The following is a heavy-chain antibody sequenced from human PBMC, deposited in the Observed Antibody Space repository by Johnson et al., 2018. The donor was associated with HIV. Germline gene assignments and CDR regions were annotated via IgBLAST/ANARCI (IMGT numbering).Heavy chain of an antibody. V-gene: IGHV3-66*02. CDR3: AKDRPLVVVTHDAFDI. Sequence: VQLVESGGGVVQPGRSLRLSCAASGFTFSDYYMSWIRQAPGKGLEWVSVIYSGGSTGYADSVKGRFTISRDNSKNTLYLQMNSLRAEDTAVYYCAKDRPLVVVTHDAFDIWGQGTMVTVSS. D-gene: IGHD2-21*02. J-gene: IGHJ3*02. CDR2: IYSGGST. CDR1: GFTFSDYY.